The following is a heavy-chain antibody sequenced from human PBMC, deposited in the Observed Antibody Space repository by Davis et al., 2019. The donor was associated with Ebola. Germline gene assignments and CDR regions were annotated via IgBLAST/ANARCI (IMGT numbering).Heavy chain of an antibody. D-gene: IGHD6-6*01. CDR3: ARDWYGYSSSYYFDY. CDR1: GYTFTSYG. J-gene: IGHJ4*02. Sequence: ASVKVSCKASGYTFTSYGFSWVRQAPGQGLEWMGWISAYNGNTNYAQKLQGRVTMTTDTSTSTAYMELRSLRSDDTAVYYCARDWYGYSSSYYFDYWGQGTLVTVSS. CDR2: ISAYNGNT. V-gene: IGHV1-18*04.